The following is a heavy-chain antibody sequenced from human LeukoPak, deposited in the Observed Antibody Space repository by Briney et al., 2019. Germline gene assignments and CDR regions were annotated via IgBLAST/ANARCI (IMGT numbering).Heavy chain of an antibody. D-gene: IGHD3-3*01. CDR1: GFTFSSYE. V-gene: IGHV3-48*03. CDR3: ARDVGFWSGIENWFDP. Sequence: PEGSLRLSCAASGFTFSSYEMNWVRQAPGKGLEWVSYISSSGSTIYYADSVKGRFTISRDNAKSSLYLQMNSLRAEDTAVYYCARDVGFWSGIENWFDPWGQGTLVTVSS. J-gene: IGHJ5*02. CDR2: ISSSGSTI.